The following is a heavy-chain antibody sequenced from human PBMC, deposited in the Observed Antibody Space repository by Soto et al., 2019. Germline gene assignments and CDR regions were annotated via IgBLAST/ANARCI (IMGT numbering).Heavy chain of an antibody. V-gene: IGHV3-49*03. CDR1: GFTFGDYA. CDR3: TRAYYYDSSGYGTPGY. J-gene: IGHJ4*02. CDR2: IRSKAYGGTT. D-gene: IGHD3-22*01. Sequence: GGSLRLSCTASGFTFGDYAMSWFRQAPGKGLEWVGFIRSKAYGGTTEYAASVKGRFTISRDDSKSIAYLQMNSLKTEDTAVYYCTRAYYYDSSGYGTPGYWGQGTLVTVSS.